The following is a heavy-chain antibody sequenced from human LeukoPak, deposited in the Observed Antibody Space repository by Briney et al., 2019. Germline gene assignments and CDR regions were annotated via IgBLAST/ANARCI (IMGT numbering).Heavy chain of an antibody. CDR3: ARDRGYYGMDV. Sequence: SEALSLTCAVSGGSISSGGYSWSWIRQPPGKGLEWIGYIYHSGSTYYNPSLKSRVTISVDRSKNQFSLKLSSVTAADTAVYYCARDRGYYGMDVWGQGTTVTVSS. CDR1: GGSISSGGYS. V-gene: IGHV4-30-2*01. CDR2: IYHSGST. D-gene: IGHD5-24*01. J-gene: IGHJ6*02.